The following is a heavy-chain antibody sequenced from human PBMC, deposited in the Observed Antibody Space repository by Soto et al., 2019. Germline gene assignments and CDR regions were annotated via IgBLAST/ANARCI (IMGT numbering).Heavy chain of an antibody. V-gene: IGHV3-9*01. CDR3: AKSIAVAAGLLPPLDY. J-gene: IGHJ4*02. CDR1: GFTFDDYA. D-gene: IGHD6-19*01. CDR2: ISWNSGSI. Sequence: HPGGSLRLSCAASGFTFDDYAMHWVRQAPGKGLEWVSGISWNSGSIGYADSVKGRFTISRDNAKNSLYLQMNSLRAEDTALYYCAKSIAVAAGLLPPLDYWGQGTLVTVSS.